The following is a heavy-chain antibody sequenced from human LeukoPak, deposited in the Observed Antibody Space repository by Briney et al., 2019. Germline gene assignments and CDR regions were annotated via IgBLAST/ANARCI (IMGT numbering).Heavy chain of an antibody. CDR1: GGTFSSYA. Sequence: ASVKVSCKASGGTFSSYAVNWVRQAPGQGLEWMGRIIPIVGIANSAQKFQGRVTITADESTSTAYMELSSLRSEDTAVYYCAGISSIAARGNYWGQGTLVTVSS. D-gene: IGHD6-6*01. CDR3: AGISSIAARGNY. V-gene: IGHV1-69*04. J-gene: IGHJ4*02. CDR2: IIPIVGIA.